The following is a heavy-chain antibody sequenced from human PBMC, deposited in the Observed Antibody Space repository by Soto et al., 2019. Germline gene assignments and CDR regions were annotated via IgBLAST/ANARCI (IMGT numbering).Heavy chain of an antibody. CDR3: ARRGSGGHYDY. Sequence: EVQLLESGGGLVQPGGSLRLSCAASGFTFSSYAMRWVRQAPGKGLEWVSAISGSGGSTYYADSVKGRFTISRDNSTNTLYLQMTSLRAEDTAVYYCARRGSGGHYDYWGQGTLVTVSS. J-gene: IGHJ4*02. CDR1: GFTFSSYA. CDR2: ISGSGGST. V-gene: IGHV3-23*01. D-gene: IGHD1-26*01.